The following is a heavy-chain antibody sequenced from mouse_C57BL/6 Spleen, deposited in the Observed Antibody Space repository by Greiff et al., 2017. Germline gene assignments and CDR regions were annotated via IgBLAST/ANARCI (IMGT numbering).Heavy chain of an antibody. CDR1: GYTFTSYW. Sequence: QVQLQQPGTELVKPGASVKLSCKASGYTFTSYWMHWVKQRPGQGLEWIGNINPCNGGTNYNEKFKGKATLTVDKSSSPAYMQLSSLTSEDSAVYDCARFYYIYAMDYWGQGTSVTVSS. CDR3: ARFYYIYAMDY. D-gene: IGHD1-1*01. CDR2: INPCNGGT. J-gene: IGHJ4*01. V-gene: IGHV1-53*01.